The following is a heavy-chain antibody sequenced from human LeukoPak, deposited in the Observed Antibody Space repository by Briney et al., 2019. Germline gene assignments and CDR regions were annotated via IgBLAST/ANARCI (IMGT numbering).Heavy chain of an antibody. CDR1: GFTFSSYG. Sequence: GGSLRLSCAASGFTFSSYGMHWVRQAPGKGLEWVAVISYDGSNKYYADSVKGRFTISRDNSKNTLYLQMNSLRAEDTAVYYCAKDGRGIAAAELDYWGQGTLVTVSS. CDR2: ISYDGSNK. D-gene: IGHD6-13*01. CDR3: AKDGRGIAAAELDY. V-gene: IGHV3-30*18. J-gene: IGHJ4*02.